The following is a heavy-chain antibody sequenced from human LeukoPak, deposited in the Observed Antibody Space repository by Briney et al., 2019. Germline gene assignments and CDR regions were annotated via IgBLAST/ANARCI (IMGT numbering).Heavy chain of an antibody. CDR3: ARDPHDYIGP. CDR2: ISSSSSYI. J-gene: IGHJ5*02. Sequence: GGSLRLSCAASGFTFSSYSMNWVRQAPGKGLEWGSSISSSSSYIYYADSVKGRFTISRDNAKNSLYLQMNSLRDEATAVYSCARDPHDYIGPWGQGPLVTVSS. V-gene: IGHV3-21*01. D-gene: IGHD4-11*01. CDR1: GFTFSSYS.